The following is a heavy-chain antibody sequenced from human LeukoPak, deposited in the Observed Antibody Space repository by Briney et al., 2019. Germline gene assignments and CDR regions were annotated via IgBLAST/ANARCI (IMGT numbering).Heavy chain of an antibody. D-gene: IGHD2-2*01. CDR3: AREDIVVVPAATRYYYYGMDV. CDR2: IYSGGST. Sequence: GGSLRLSCAASGFAVSSNYMSWVRQAPGKGLEWVSVIYSGGSTYYADSVKGRFTISRDNSKNTLYLQMNSLRAEDTAVYYCAREDIVVVPAATRYYYYGMDVWGQGTTVTVSS. V-gene: IGHV3-53*01. J-gene: IGHJ6*02. CDR1: GFAVSSNY.